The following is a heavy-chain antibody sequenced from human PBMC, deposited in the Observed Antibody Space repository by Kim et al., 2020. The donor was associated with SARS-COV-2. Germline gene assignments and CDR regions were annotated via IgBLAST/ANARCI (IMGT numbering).Heavy chain of an antibody. CDR3: ASPNRYFSSWSGDAFDI. Sequence: KSRVTISVDKSKNQFSLKLSSVTAADTAVYYCASPNRYFSSWSGDAFDIWGQGTIVTVSS. V-gene: IGHV4-4*02. D-gene: IGHD6-13*01. J-gene: IGHJ3*02.